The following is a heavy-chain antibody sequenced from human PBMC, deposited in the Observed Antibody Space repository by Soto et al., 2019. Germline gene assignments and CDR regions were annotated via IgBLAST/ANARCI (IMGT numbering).Heavy chain of an antibody. V-gene: IGHV3-21*01. CDR1: GFTFSSYS. D-gene: IGHD3-22*01. J-gene: IGHJ4*02. CDR3: ARGTYYYDSSLIDY. Sequence: EVQLVESGGGLVQPGGSLRLSCAASGFTFSSYSMNWVRQAPGKGLEWVSSISSSSNYIYYADSVKGRFTISRDNSKNSLYLQMNSLRAEDTAVYYCARGTYYYDSSLIDYWGQGTLVTVSS. CDR2: ISSSSNYI.